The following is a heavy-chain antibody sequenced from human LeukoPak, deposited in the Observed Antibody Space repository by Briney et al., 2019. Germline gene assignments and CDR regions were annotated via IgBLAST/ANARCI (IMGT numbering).Heavy chain of an antibody. V-gene: IGHV3-33*08. Sequence: GGSLRLSCAASGFTFTSYAMSWVRQAPGRGLEWVALIWYDGSKEYYEDSVKGRFTISRDNSKNTLYLQVDSLRAEDTAVYYCARDVWDSSGYLLDYWGQGTLVTVSS. CDR3: ARDVWDSSGYLLDY. D-gene: IGHD3-22*01. J-gene: IGHJ4*02. CDR2: IWYDGSKE. CDR1: GFTFTSYA.